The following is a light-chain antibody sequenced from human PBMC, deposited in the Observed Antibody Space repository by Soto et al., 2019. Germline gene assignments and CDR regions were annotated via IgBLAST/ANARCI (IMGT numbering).Light chain of an antibody. CDR1: SSDVGGYNY. CDR3: ISFAGTNNLGV. J-gene: IGLJ1*01. V-gene: IGLV2-8*01. CDR2: EVN. Sequence: QSALTQPPSASGSPGQSVTISCTGTSSDVGGYNYVSWYQHHPGKAPKLMIYEVNKRPSGVPDRFSGSKSGNTASLTVSGLQAEDEADYYCISFAGTNNLGVFGTGTKVTVL.